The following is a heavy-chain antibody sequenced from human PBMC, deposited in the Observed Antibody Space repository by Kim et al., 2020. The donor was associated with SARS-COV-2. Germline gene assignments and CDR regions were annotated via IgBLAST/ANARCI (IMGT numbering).Heavy chain of an antibody. J-gene: IGHJ4*02. Sequence: ASVKVSCKVSGYTLTELSMHWVRQAPGKGLEWMGGFDPEDGETIYAQKFQGRVTMTEDTSTDTAYMELSSLRSEDTAVYYCATRLSSSGWYGVWNYWGQGTLVTVSS. CDR1: GYTLTELS. CDR3: ATRLSSSGWYGVWNY. CDR2: FDPEDGET. D-gene: IGHD6-19*01. V-gene: IGHV1-24*01.